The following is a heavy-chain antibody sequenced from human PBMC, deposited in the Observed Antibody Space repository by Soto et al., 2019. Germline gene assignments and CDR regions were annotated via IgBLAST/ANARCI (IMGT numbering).Heavy chain of an antibody. J-gene: IGHJ3*02. V-gene: IGHV5-51*01. CDR1: GYSFTSYW. D-gene: IGHD3-22*01. CDR2: IYPGDSDT. CDR3: VEVSIDSPDAFDI. Sequence: PGESLKISCKGSGYSFTSYWIGWVRQMPGKGLEWMGIIYPGDSDTRYSPSFQGQVTISADKSISTAYLQWSSLKASDTAMYYCVEVSIDSPDAFDIWGQGTTVTVSS.